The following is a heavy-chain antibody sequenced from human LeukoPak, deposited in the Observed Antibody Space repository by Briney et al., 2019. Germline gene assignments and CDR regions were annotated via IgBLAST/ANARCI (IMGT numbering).Heavy chain of an antibody. D-gene: IGHD3-16*01. CDR1: GGSISSYY. CDR2: IYYSGST. Sequence: SETLSLTCTVSGGSISSYYWSWIRQPPGKGLEWIGYIYYSGSTNYNPSLKSRVTISVDTSKNQFSLKLSSVTAADTAVYYCARETSQKGAHYMDVWGKGTMVTISS. J-gene: IGHJ6*03. V-gene: IGHV4-59*01. CDR3: ARETSQKGAHYMDV.